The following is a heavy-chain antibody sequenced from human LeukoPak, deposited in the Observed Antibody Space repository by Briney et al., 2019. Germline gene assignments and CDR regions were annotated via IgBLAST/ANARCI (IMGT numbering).Heavy chain of an antibody. V-gene: IGHV3-11*01. CDR1: GFPFRDYY. Sequence: NAGGSLRLSCAASGFPFRDYYMTWIRQAPGKGLEWISYISRSGDSLHYADSVEGRFTISRDNAKNSLFLQMNSLRADDTAVYYCAREVVIFPDYYYYGMDVWGQGTTVTVSS. CDR2: ISRSGDSL. CDR3: AREVVIFPDYYYYGMDV. J-gene: IGHJ6*02. D-gene: IGHD3-9*01.